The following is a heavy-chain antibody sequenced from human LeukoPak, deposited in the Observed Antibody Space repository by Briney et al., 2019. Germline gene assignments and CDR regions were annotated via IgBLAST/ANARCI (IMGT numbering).Heavy chain of an antibody. D-gene: IGHD5-18*01. J-gene: IGHJ6*02. V-gene: IGHV1-3*01. CDR2: INAANGNT. CDR3: ARDLRGYSYGYNYYFGADV. CDR1: GYSFRSYA. Sequence: ASVKVSCKAFGYSFRSYAIHWVRQAPGQGLEWMGWINAANGNTKYSQKFQDRVTITRDTSASTAYMELSSLRSEDTTVYYCARDLRGYSYGYNYYFGADVWGQGTTVTVSS.